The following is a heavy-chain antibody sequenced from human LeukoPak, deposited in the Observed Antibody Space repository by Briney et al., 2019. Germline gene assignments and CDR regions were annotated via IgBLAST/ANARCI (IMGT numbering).Heavy chain of an antibody. D-gene: IGHD4-17*01. V-gene: IGHV1-69*06. CDR3: ARDYLEYGDYGHGT. Sequence: PVKLSCKASGGTFSSYAISWVRQAPGQGLEWMGGIIPIIGTANNAQKFQGRVTITADKSTSTAYMELSSLRSEDTAVYYCARDYLEYGDYGHGTWGQGTLVTVSS. J-gene: IGHJ5*02. CDR2: IIPIIGTA. CDR1: GGTFSSYA.